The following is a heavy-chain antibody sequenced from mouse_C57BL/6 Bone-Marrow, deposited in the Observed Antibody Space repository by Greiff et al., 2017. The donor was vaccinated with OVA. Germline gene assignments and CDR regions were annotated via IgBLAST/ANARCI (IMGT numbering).Heavy chain of an antibody. CDR1: GYTFTSYW. CDR2: IHPNSGST. CDR3: ARNYYGSSVDD. V-gene: IGHV1-64*01. J-gene: IGHJ2*01. Sequence: QVHVKQPGAELVKPGASVKLSCKASGYTFTSYWMHWVKQRPGQGLEWIGMIHPNSGSTNYNEKFKSKATLTVDKSSSTAYMQLSSLTSEDSAVYYCARNYYGSSVDDWGQGTTLTVSS. D-gene: IGHD1-1*01.